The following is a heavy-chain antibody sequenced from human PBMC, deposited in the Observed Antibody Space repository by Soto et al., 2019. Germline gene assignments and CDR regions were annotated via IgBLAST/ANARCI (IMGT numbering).Heavy chain of an antibody. J-gene: IGHJ4*02. V-gene: IGHV4-34*01. CDR2: INHSGST. Sequence: GHCGRWIIKKKGKGLEWIGEINHSGSTNYNPSLKSRVTISVDTSKNQFSLKLSSVTAADTAVYYCARFVPRIVVVVAARRYFAYRVKGTLVPVSS. CDR3: ARFVPRIVVVVAARRYFAY. CDR1: GHC. D-gene: IGHD2-15*01.